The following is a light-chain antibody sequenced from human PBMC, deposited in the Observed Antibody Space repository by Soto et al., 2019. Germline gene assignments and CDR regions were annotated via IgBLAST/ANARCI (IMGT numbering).Light chain of an antibody. V-gene: IGLV2-14*01. CDR1: TSDLGGYNF. CDR2: DVR. Sequence: QSALTQPASVSGSPGQSITISCTGTTSDLGGYNFVSWYQQHQGKASKLLIYDVRTRPSGVSNRFSGSKSGNTASLTISGLRDEDEADYYCNSYRTISTYVFGSGTKVTVL. CDR3: NSYRTISTYV. J-gene: IGLJ1*01.